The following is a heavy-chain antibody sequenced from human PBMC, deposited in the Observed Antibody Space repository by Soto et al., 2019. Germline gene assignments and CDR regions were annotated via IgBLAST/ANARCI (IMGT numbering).Heavy chain of an antibody. V-gene: IGHV3-74*03. D-gene: IGHD1-1*01. Sequence: EVQLVESGGGLVQPGGSLRLSCAASGFTISNYWMHWVRLVPGKGLAWVSSIGGDGPTATYADSGRGRFILTRDNAKNMLFLQMNALRDEDPAVYYCVRGTNAWRGMDYWGPGTPVTASS. CDR2: IGGDGPTA. J-gene: IGHJ4*02. CDR3: VRGTNAWRGMDY. CDR1: GFTISNYW.